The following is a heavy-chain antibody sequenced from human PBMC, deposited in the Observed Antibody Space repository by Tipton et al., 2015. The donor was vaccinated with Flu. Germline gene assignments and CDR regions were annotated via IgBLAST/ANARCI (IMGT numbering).Heavy chain of an antibody. CDR2: VVHNGRT. Sequence: TLSLTCTVSGGSISGYFWSWLRQPPGKGLEWIGYVVHNGRTSYNPSFRGRVTISLDTSKSQFSLEVTSVTAADTAVYYCARRGGGYQYLYGMDVWGQGTTVSVSS. J-gene: IGHJ6*02. CDR1: GGSISGYF. CDR3: ARRGGGYQYLYGMDV. D-gene: IGHD2-2*01. V-gene: IGHV4-59*08.